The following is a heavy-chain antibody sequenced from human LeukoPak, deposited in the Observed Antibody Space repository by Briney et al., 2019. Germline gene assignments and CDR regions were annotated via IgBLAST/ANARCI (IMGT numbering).Heavy chain of an antibody. V-gene: IGHV1-69*02. CDR3: ARVRIVGATLNWFDP. CDR1: GGTFSSYT. Sequence: SVKVSCKASGGTFSSYTISWVRQAPGQGLEWMGRIIPILGIANYAQKFQGRVTITADKSTSTAYMGLSSLRSEDTAVYYCARVRIVGATLNWFDPWGQGTLVTVSS. CDR2: IIPILGIA. J-gene: IGHJ5*02. D-gene: IGHD1-26*01.